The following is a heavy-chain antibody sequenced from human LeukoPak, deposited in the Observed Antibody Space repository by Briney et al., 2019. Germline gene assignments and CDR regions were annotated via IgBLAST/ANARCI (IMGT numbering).Heavy chain of an antibody. CDR2: ISYDGSNK. CDR3: ARGTSDSPGIDY. J-gene: IGHJ4*02. Sequence: GRSLRLSCAASGFTFSSYGMHWVRQAPGKGLEWVAVISYDGSNKYYADSVKGRFTISRDNSKNTLYLQMNSLRAEDTAVYYCARGTSDSPGIDYWGQGTLVTVSS. CDR1: GFTFSSYG. D-gene: IGHD1-14*01. V-gene: IGHV3-30*03.